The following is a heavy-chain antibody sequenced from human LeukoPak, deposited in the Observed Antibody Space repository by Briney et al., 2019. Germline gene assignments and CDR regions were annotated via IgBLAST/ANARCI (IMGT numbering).Heavy chain of an antibody. CDR3: ARGLWFGELFQGMDV. Sequence: GASVKVSCKASGYTFTSYDINWVRQATGQGLEWMGWMNPNSGNTGYAQKFQGRVTMTRDTSISTAYMELSSLRSEDTAVYYCARGLWFGELFQGMDVWGQGTTVTVSS. V-gene: IGHV1-8*01. J-gene: IGHJ6*02. D-gene: IGHD3-10*01. CDR2: MNPNSGNT. CDR1: GYTFTSYD.